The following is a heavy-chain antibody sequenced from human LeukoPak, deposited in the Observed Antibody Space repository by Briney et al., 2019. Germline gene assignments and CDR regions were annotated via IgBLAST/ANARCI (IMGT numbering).Heavy chain of an antibody. V-gene: IGHV1-8*03. CDR1: GYTFTGYY. Sequence: ASVKVSCKASGYTFTGYYMHWVRQATGQGLEWMGWMNPNSGNTGYAQKFQGRVTITRDSSISTAYMELSSLRSEDTAVYYCATWRLRGDPKSYFDYWGQGTLVTVSS. D-gene: IGHD3-10*01. CDR2: MNPNSGNT. J-gene: IGHJ4*02. CDR3: ATWRLRGDPKSYFDY.